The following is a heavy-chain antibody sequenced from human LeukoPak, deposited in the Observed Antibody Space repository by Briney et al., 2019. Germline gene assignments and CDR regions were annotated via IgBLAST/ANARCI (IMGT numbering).Heavy chain of an antibody. V-gene: IGHV1-69*04. CDR1: GGTFSSYA. CDR2: IIPILGIA. D-gene: IGHD2-21*02. J-gene: IGHJ4*02. Sequence: SVKVSCKASGGTFSSYAISWVRQAPGQGLEWMGRIIPILGIANYAQKFQGRVTITADKSTSTAYMELGSLRSEDTAVYYCASAYCGGDCYSPYYFDYWGQGTLVTVSS. CDR3: ASAYCGGDCYSPYYFDY.